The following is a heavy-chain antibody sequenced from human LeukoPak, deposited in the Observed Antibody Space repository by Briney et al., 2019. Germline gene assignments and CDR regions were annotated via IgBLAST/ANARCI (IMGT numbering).Heavy chain of an antibody. J-gene: IGHJ4*02. CDR1: GFTFSSYA. V-gene: IGHV3-23*01. Sequence: GGSLRLSCAASGFTFSSYAMSWVRQAPGKGLEWVSAISGSGGSTYYADSVKGRFTISRDNSKNTLYLQMNSLRAEDTAVYYRAKEGDSSGYSDLFDYWGQGTLVTVSS. D-gene: IGHD3-22*01. CDR3: AKEGDSSGYSDLFDY. CDR2: ISGSGGST.